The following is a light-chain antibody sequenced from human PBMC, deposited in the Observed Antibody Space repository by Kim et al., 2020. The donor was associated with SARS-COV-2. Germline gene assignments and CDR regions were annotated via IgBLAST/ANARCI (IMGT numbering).Light chain of an antibody. CDR2: GAS. CDR3: QDYGASFYT. J-gene: IGKJ2*01. V-gene: IGKV3-20*01. Sequence: EIVLTQSPGTLSLSPGETATLSCRASQSISSTRLAWYQQKPGQAPRLLIYGASTRATGIPDRFSGSGSGTDFTLTITRLEPEDLAVYYCQDYGASFYTFGRGTRLEI. CDR1: QSISSTR.